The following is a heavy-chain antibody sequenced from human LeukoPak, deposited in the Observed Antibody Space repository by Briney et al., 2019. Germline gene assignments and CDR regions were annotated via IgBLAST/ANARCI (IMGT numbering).Heavy chain of an antibody. D-gene: IGHD6-6*01. CDR1: GFTFSSYA. Sequence: PGGSLRLSCAASGFTFSSYAMHWVRQAPGKGLEWVAVISYDGSNKYYADSVKGRFTISRDNSKNTLYLQMNSLRAEDTAVYYCARDLIAAFDPWGQGTLVTVSS. J-gene: IGHJ5*02. CDR2: ISYDGSNK. V-gene: IGHV3-30-3*01. CDR3: ARDLIAAFDP.